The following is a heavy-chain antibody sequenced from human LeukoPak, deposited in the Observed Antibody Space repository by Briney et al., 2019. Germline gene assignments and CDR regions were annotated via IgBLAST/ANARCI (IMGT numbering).Heavy chain of an antibody. J-gene: IGHJ4*02. CDR2: IYSGGST. V-gene: IGHV3-66*02. Sequence: PGGSLRLSCAASGFTVSSNYMSWVRQAPGKGLEWVSVIYSGGSTYYADSVKGRFTISRDNSKNTLYLQMNSLRAEDTAVYYCARYVTTYYDILTGAGVFDYRGQGTLVTVSS. CDR3: ARYVTTYYDILTGAGVFDY. CDR1: GFTVSSNY. D-gene: IGHD3-9*01.